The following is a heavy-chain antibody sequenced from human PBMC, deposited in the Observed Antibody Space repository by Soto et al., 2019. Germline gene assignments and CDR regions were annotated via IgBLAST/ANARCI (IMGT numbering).Heavy chain of an antibody. CDR2: MNPNSGNT. D-gene: IGHD3-16*02. Sequence: ASVKVSCKASGYTFTSYDINWVRQATGQGLEWMGWMNPNSGNTGYAQKFQGRVTMTRNTSISTAYMELSSLRSEDTAVYYCVFQRWEGNYRYRDYWSQGTLVTVSS. V-gene: IGHV1-8*01. J-gene: IGHJ4*02. CDR3: VFQRWEGNYRYRDY. CDR1: GYTFTSYD.